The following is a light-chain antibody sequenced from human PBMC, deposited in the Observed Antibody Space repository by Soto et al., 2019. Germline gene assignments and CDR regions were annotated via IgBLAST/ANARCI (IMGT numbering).Light chain of an antibody. CDR3: QQYGSSPLT. CDR1: QSVSGSY. V-gene: IGKV3-20*01. CDR2: GAS. J-gene: IGKJ4*01. Sequence: EIVLTQSPGTLCLSPGERATLSCRASQSVSGSYLAWYQQKPGQAPRLLIYGASSRATGIPDRFSGSGSGTDFTLTISRLEPEDFAVYYCQQYGSSPLTFGRGTKVDIK.